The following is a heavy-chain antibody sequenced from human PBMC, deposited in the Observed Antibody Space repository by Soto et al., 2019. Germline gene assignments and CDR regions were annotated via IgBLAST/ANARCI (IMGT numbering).Heavy chain of an antibody. D-gene: IGHD3-22*01. V-gene: IGHV3-30-3*01. Sequence: GGSLRLSCAASGFTFSSYAMHWVRQAPGKGLEWVAVISYDGSNKYYADSVKGRFTISRDNSKNTLYLQMNSLRAEDTAVYYCASETRPTIIVVVTGQFDYWGQGTLVTVAS. J-gene: IGHJ4*02. CDR1: GFTFSSYA. CDR2: ISYDGSNK. CDR3: ASETRPTIIVVVTGQFDY.